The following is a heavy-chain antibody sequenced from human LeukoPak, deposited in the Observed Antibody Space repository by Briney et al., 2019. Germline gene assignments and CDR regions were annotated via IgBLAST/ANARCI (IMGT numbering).Heavy chain of an antibody. CDR2: ISGSGGST. Sequence: TGGSLRLSCAASGFTVSSNYMSWVRQAPGKGLEWVSAISGSGGSTYYADSVKGRFTISRDNSKNTLYLQMNSLRAEDTAVYYCAKGSLWIQLCYFDYWGQGTLVTVSS. CDR3: AKGSLWIQLCYFDY. D-gene: IGHD5-18*01. J-gene: IGHJ4*02. CDR1: GFTVSSNY. V-gene: IGHV3-23*01.